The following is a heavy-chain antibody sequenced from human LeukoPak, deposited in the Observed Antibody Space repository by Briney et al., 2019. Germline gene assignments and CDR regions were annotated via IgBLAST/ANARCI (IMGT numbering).Heavy chain of an antibody. Sequence: KPSETLSLTCTVSGGSISSHYWSWIRQPPEKGLEWIGYIYYSGSTNYNPSLKSRVTISVDTSKNQFSLKLSSVTAADTAVYYCARLIATRSLLDYYYMDVWGKGTTVTVSS. D-gene: IGHD6-6*01. CDR2: IYYSGST. CDR1: GGSISSHY. CDR3: ARLIATRSLLDYYYMDV. V-gene: IGHV4-59*11. J-gene: IGHJ6*03.